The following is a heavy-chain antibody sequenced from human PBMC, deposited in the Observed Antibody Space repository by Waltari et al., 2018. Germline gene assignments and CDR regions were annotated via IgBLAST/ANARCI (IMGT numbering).Heavy chain of an antibody. CDR1: GGSIRSDFYS. D-gene: IGHD3-10*01. CDR3: ARDFDGGAPWYFDL. V-gene: IGHV4-30-2*01. J-gene: IGHJ2*01. CDR2: IDPTRST. Sequence: QLQLQESGSGLVRPSQTLSLTCSVSGGSIRSDFYSWTWIRQPPGKGLEWIGYIDPTRSTHYNPPLNSRVTISVDESKNQIARGWTSVTAADTAGYYCARDFDGGAPWYFDLWGRGTLVTVS.